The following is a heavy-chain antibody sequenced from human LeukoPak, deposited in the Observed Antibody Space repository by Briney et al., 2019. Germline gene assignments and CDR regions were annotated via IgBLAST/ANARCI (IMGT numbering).Heavy chain of an antibody. Sequence: GGSLRLSCAASGFTVSSNYMSWVRQAPGKGLEWVSVIYSGGSTYYADSVKGRFTISRDNSKNTLYLQMNSLRAEDTAVYYCARDGASSGYFPTAFDIWGQGTMVIVSS. D-gene: IGHD3-22*01. CDR3: ARDGASSGYFPTAFDI. V-gene: IGHV3-53*01. CDR1: GFTVSSNY. CDR2: IYSGGST. J-gene: IGHJ3*02.